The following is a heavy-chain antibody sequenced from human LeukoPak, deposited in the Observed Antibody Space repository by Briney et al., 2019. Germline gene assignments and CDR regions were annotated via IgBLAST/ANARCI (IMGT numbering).Heavy chain of an antibody. J-gene: IGHJ6*02. CDR3: ARDGGIIRFGGQDV. CDR1: GFTFSSYW. V-gene: IGHV3-7*01. Sequence: GSLRLSCAASGFTFSSYWMRWVRQAPGMGLEWVANMNRDGSEKNYVDSIKGRFTISRDNAANSLYLQMNSLRVEDTAVYYCARDGGIIRFGGQDVWGQGTTVIVS. D-gene: IGHD3-16*01. CDR2: MNRDGSEK.